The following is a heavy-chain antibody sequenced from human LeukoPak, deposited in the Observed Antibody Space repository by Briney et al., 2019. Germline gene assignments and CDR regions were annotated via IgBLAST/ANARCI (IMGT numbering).Heavy chain of an antibody. CDR2: INHSGST. J-gene: IGHJ3*02. V-gene: IGHV4-34*01. CDR1: GGSFSGYY. Sequence: SETLSLTCAVYGGSFSGYYWSWIRQPPGKGLEWIGEINHSGSTNYNPSLKSRVTISVDTSKNQFSLKLSSVTAADTAVYYCARRWHDAFDIWGQGAMVTVSS. CDR3: ARRWHDAFDI. D-gene: IGHD4-23*01.